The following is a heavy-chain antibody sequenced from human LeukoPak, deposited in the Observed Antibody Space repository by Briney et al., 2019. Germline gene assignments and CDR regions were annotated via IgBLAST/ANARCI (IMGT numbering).Heavy chain of an antibody. Sequence: GASVKVSCKAPGGTFSSYAISWVRQAPGQGLEWMGGIIPIFGTAKYAQKFQGRVTITADESTSTAYMELSSLRSEGTAVYYCARDSSDFRNLIPHWGQGTLVTVSS. D-gene: IGHD1-14*01. CDR2: IIPIFGTA. CDR1: GGTFSSYA. V-gene: IGHV1-69*13. J-gene: IGHJ1*01. CDR3: ARDSSDFRNLIPH.